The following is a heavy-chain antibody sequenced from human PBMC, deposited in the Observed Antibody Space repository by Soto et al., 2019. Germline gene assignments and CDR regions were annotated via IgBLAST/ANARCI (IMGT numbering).Heavy chain of an antibody. J-gene: IGHJ4*02. CDR3: ARSGYCTNVVCNTPFNN. D-gene: IGHD2-8*01. Sequence: SETLSLTCTVSGGSISSGGYYWSWIRQHPGKGLEWIGYIYYSGTTYYNPSLRSRVTISVDTSKNQFSLKLSSVTAADTAVYYCARSGYCTNVVCNTPFNNWGQETLVTVSS. CDR2: IYYSGTT. V-gene: IGHV4-31*03. CDR1: GGSISSGGYY.